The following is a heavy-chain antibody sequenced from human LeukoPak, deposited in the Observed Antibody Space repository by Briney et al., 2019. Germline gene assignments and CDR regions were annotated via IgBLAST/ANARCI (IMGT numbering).Heavy chain of an antibody. J-gene: IGHJ5*02. V-gene: IGHV1-18*01. CDR1: GYTFTIYG. D-gene: IGHD3-10*01. CDR3: ARVPPWRGDWFDP. CDR2: ISAYNGNT. Sequence: ASVTVSFTSSGYTFTIYGISWGRQAPGQGLEWMGWISAYNGNTNYAQKLQGRVTMTTATSTSTAYMELRSLRSDDTAVYYCARVPPWRGDWFDPWGQGTLVTVSS.